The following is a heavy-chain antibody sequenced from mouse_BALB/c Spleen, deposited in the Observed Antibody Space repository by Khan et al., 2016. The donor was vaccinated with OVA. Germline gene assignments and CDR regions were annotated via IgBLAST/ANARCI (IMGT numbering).Heavy chain of an antibody. D-gene: IGHD1-2*01. J-gene: IGHJ2*02. CDR3: ARSMPHYYVSRYLGY. CDR2: MNTYTGEP. CDR1: GYTFTDNG. Sequence: QIQLVQSGPEVKKPGETIKISCKASGYTFTDNGVDWVKQTPGKGLKWMGWMNTYTGEPTYADDFKGRFAFSLEISASTAYLQFSNLKNEDTATYFCARSMPHYYVSRYLGYWGLGTSLTVSS. V-gene: IGHV9-3-1*01.